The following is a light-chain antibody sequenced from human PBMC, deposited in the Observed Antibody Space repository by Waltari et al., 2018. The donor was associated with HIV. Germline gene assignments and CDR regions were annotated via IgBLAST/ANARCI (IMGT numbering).Light chain of an antibody. V-gene: IGLV2-18*02. CDR3: SSYKNNNTLV. Sequence: QSALTQPPSVSASPGQSVTISCTGTSSDIGAYNRVSWYLQPPGTAPKVIIYEVKSRPSGVADRVAGYKSGSESSLPISRLQAEDEADYFCSSYKNNNTLVFGTGTKVTVL. CDR2: EVK. CDR1: SSDIGAYNR. J-gene: IGLJ1*01.